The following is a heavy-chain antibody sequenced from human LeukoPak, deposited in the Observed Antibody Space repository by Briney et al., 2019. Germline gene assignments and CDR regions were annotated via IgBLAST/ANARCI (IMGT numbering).Heavy chain of an antibody. Sequence: PSETLSLTCTVSGGSISSGDYYWSWIRQPPGKGLEWIGYIYYSGSTYYNPPLKSRVTISVDTSKNQFSLKLSSVTAADTAVYYCARGTYYDSSGNFDYWGQGTLVTVSS. V-gene: IGHV4-30-4*01. CDR1: GGSISSGDYY. CDR3: ARGTYYDSSGNFDY. J-gene: IGHJ4*02. CDR2: IYYSGST. D-gene: IGHD3-22*01.